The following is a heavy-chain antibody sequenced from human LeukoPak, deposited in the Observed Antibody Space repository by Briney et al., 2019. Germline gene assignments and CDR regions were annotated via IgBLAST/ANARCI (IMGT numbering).Heavy chain of an antibody. J-gene: IGHJ1*01. CDR1: GYTFTGYY. CDR3: ARVYDGHSEYFQH. D-gene: IGHD3-10*01. V-gene: IGHV1-46*01. Sequence: ASVKVSCKASGYTFTGYYMHWVRQAPGQGLEWMGIINPSGGSTNYAQKFQGRVTMTRDMSTSTVYMELSSLRSEDTAVYYCARVYDGHSEYFQHWGQGTLVTVSS. CDR2: INPSGGST.